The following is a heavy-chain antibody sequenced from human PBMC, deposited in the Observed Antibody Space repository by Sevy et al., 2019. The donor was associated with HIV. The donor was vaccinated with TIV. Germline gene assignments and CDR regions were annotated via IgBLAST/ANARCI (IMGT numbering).Heavy chain of an antibody. J-gene: IGHJ4*02. CDR2: VYHTGST. V-gene: IGHV4-61*01. Sequence: SDTLSLTCAVSGVSVSSDTYYWSWIRQPPGKGLEWIGYVYHTGSTNYSPSFKSRVTISVDTSKNQFSLRLLSVAAADTAVYYCAREPYFFDKSGYYWDYWGQGALVTVSS. D-gene: IGHD3-22*01. CDR3: AREPYFFDKSGYYWDY. CDR1: GVSVSSDTYY.